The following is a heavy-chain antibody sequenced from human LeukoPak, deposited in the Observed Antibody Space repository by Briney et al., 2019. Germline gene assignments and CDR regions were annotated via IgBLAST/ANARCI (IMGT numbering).Heavy chain of an antibody. CDR3: ARTAGRTFDY. D-gene: IGHD6-6*01. CDR2: INPSGGST. Sequence: ASVKVSCTASGYTFTSYFMHWVRQAPGQGLEWMGVINPSGGSTSYAQKFQGRVTMTRDTSTSTVYMELSSLRSEDTAVYYCARTAGRTFDYWGQGTLVTVSS. V-gene: IGHV1-46*01. CDR1: GYTFTSYF. J-gene: IGHJ4*02.